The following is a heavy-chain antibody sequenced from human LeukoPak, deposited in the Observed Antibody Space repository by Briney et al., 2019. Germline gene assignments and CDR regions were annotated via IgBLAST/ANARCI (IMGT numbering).Heavy chain of an antibody. CDR3: ARECGSHRGYFDY. Sequence: GGSLRLSCAASGFTFSSCAMHWVRQAPGKGLEWVAVISYDGSNKYYADSVKGRFTISRDNSKNTLYLQMNSLRAEDTAVYYCARECGSHRGYFDYWGQGTLVTVSS. CDR2: ISYDGSNK. J-gene: IGHJ4*02. D-gene: IGHD1-26*01. V-gene: IGHV3-30*04. CDR1: GFTFSSCA.